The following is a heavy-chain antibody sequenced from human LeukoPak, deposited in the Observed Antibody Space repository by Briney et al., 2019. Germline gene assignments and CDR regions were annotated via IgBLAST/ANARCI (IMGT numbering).Heavy chain of an antibody. CDR2: ISGSGGST. D-gene: IGHD3-10*01. CDR3: ASTLWSLRFGELLKAFDI. CDR1: GFTFSSYA. Sequence: GGSLRLSCAASGFTFSSYAMSWVRQAPGKGLEWVSAISGSGGSTYYADSVKGRFTISRDNSKNTLYLQMNSLRAEDTAVYYCASTLWSLRFGELLKAFDIWGQGTMVTVSS. J-gene: IGHJ3*02. V-gene: IGHV3-23*01.